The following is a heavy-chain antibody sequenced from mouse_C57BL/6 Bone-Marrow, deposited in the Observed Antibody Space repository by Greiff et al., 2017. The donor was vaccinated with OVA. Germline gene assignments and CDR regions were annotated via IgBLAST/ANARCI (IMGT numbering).Heavy chain of an antibody. J-gene: IGHJ3*01. Sequence: EVKLQESGPELVKPGASVKIPCKASGYTFTDYNMDWVKQSHGKSLEWIGDINPNNGGTIYNQKFKGKATVTVDKSSSPAYMELRSLTSEDTAVYYCARRGWLPAWFAYWGQGTLVTVSA. D-gene: IGHD2-2*01. CDR3: ARRGWLPAWFAY. V-gene: IGHV1-18*01. CDR2: INPNNGGT. CDR1: GYTFTDYN.